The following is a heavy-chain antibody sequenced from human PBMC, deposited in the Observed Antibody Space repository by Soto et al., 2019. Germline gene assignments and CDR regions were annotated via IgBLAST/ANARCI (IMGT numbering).Heavy chain of an antibody. J-gene: IGHJ3*02. CDR3: AGLSYYDCGGWLAFDI. Sequence: QLQLQESGPGLVKPSETLSLTCTVSGGSISSSSYYWGWIRQPPGKGLEWIGSIYYSGSTYYNPSLKSRVNLSVDTSNNQFSLQLRFVSAADTDVYYCAGLSYYDCGGWLAFDIWGQVTMVTVSA. V-gene: IGHV4-39*01. CDR2: IYYSGST. D-gene: IGHD3-22*01. CDR1: GGSISSSSYY.